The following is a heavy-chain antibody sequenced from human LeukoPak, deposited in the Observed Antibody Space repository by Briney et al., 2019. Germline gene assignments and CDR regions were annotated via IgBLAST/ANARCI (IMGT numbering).Heavy chain of an antibody. CDR3: AIRVPPDYGDYVDAFDI. Sequence: ASVKVSCKASGYTFTSYYMHWVRQAPGQGLEWMGIINPSGGSTSYAQKFQGRVTMTRDTSTSTVYMELSSLRSEDTAVYYCAIRVPPDYGDYVDAFDIWGQGTMVTVSS. CDR2: INPSGGST. J-gene: IGHJ3*02. V-gene: IGHV1-46*01. CDR1: GYTFTSYY. D-gene: IGHD4-17*01.